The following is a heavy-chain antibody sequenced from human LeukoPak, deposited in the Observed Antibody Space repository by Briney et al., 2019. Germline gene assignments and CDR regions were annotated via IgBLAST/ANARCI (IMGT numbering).Heavy chain of an antibody. D-gene: IGHD6-13*01. J-gene: IGHJ6*04. CDR1: GFTFSAYE. Sequence: GGSLRLSCAASGFTFSAYEMNWVRQAPGQGLEWVSYISTSGSTTHYSDSVRGRFTVSRDNAEDSLYLQINSLRVEDTATYYCASTYSNSWYRADRYYGMDVWGKGTTVTV. CDR2: ISTSGSTT. V-gene: IGHV3-48*03. CDR3: ASTYSNSWYRADRYYGMDV.